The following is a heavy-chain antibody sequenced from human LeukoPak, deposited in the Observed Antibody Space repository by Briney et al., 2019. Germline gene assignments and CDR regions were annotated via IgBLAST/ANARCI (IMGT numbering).Heavy chain of an antibody. J-gene: IGHJ4*02. CDR3: ARDVVVVPAAREDYYDSSGYLGPFDY. V-gene: IGHV3-74*01. D-gene: IGHD3-22*01. Sequence: SGGSLRLSCAASGFTFSSYWMNWVRQAPGKGLVWVSTIKSDGSWTTYADSVKGRFTISRDNAKNSLYLQMNSLRDEDTAVYYCARDVVVVPAAREDYYDSSGYLGPFDYWGQGTLVTVSS. CDR2: IKSDGSWT. CDR1: GFTFSSYW.